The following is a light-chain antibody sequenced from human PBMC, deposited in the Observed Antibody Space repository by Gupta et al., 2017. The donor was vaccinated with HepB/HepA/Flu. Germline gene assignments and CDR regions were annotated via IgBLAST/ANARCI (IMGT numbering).Light chain of an antibody. CDR1: QSVLYSSDNKNY. Sequence: DIVMTQSPDSLAVSLGERATINCKSSQSVLYSSDNKNYLAWYQQKPGQPPKLLIYWASTRESGAPDRFSGSGSGTDFTLTISSLQAEDVAVYYCQQDDSTPYIFGQGTKLEIK. CDR3: QQDDSTPYI. CDR2: WAS. J-gene: IGKJ2*01. V-gene: IGKV4-1*01.